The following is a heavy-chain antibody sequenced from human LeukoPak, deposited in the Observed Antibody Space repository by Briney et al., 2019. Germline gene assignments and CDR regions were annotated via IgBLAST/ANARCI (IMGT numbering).Heavy chain of an antibody. CDR2: FKTNSGQV. V-gene: IGHV3-23*01. CDR3: ARSVPDYTRFDY. D-gene: IGHD4-11*01. CDR1: GFTFSDYA. Sequence: PGGSLRLSCVASGFTFSDYAMNWVRQAPGKGLEWVSTFKTNSGQVYYAESVRGRFTISRDNSKNTVYLRMSSLRAEDTALYYCARSVPDYTRFDYWGQGALVTVSP. J-gene: IGHJ4*02.